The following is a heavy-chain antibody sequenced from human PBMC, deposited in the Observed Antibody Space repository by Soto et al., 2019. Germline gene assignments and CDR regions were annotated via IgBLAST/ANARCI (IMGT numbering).Heavy chain of an antibody. CDR3: ARVKGLGDDSSGYYWNCFDP. CDR2: IYYSGST. V-gene: IGHV4-30-4*01. J-gene: IGHJ5*02. CDR1: GGSISSGDYY. D-gene: IGHD3-22*01. Sequence: PSETLSLTCTVSGGSISSGDYYWSWIRQPPGKGLEWIGYIYYSGSTYYNPSLKSRVTISVDTSKNQFSLKLSSVTAADTAVYYCARVKGLGDDSSGYYWNCFDPWGQGTLVTVSS.